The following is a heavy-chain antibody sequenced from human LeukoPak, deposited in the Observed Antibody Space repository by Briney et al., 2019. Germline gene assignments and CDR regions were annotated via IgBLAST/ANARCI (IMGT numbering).Heavy chain of an antibody. CDR2: ISWESANI. V-gene: IGHV3-9*01. CDR1: GFNFDGNA. Sequence: GGSLRLSCAASGFNFDGNAMYWVREVPGRGLEWVSGISWESANIGYAGSVKGRFTISRDNTKDSLYLQMNSLRAEDTALYYCAKESSVYCTDGVCSLDYWGQGSLVTVSS. J-gene: IGHJ4*02. D-gene: IGHD2-8*01. CDR3: AKESSVYCTDGVCSLDY.